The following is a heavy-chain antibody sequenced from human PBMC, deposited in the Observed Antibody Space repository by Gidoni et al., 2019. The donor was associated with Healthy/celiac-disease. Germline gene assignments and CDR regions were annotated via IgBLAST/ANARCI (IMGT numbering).Heavy chain of an antibody. CDR2: INPNSGGT. CDR1: GYTFTGYS. CDR3: ARGTGGGDCSSTSCYAYYYYYGMDV. Sequence: QVQLVQSGAEVTKPGASVKVSCKASGYTFTGYSMHWVRQAPGQGLEWMGWINPNSGGTNYAQKFQGRVTMTRDTSISTAYMELSRLRSDDTAVYYCARGTGGGDCSSTSCYAYYYYYGMDVWGQGTTVTVSS. D-gene: IGHD2-2*01. V-gene: IGHV1-2*02. J-gene: IGHJ6*02.